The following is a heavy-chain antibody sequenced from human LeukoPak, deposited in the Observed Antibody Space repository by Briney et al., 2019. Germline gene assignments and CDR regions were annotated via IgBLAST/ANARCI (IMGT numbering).Heavy chain of an antibody. D-gene: IGHD3-3*01. CDR2: INHSGST. Sequence: SESLSLTCAVYGGSFSGYYWSWIRQPPGKGLEWIGEINHSGSTNYNPSLKSRVTISVDTSKNQFSLKLLSVTGADTAVYYRGGLYYDYWCAYIFDFLGQGTLVTVSS. CDR1: GGSFSGYY. V-gene: IGHV4-34*01. J-gene: IGHJ4*02. CDR3: GGLYYDYWCAYIFDF.